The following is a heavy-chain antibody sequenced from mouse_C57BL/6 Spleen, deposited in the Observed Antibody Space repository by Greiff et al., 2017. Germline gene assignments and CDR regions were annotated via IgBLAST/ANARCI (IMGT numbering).Heavy chain of an antibody. CDR1: GYSITSGYY. J-gene: IGHJ1*03. Sequence: DVQLQESGPGLVKPSQSLSLTCSVTGYSITSGYYWNWIRQFPGNKLEWMGYISYDGSNNYNPSLKNRISITRDTSKNQFFLKLNSVTTEDTATYYCASRYYGSRYWYFDVWGTGTTVTVSS. CDR3: ASRYYGSRYWYFDV. D-gene: IGHD1-1*01. CDR2: ISYDGSN. V-gene: IGHV3-6*01.